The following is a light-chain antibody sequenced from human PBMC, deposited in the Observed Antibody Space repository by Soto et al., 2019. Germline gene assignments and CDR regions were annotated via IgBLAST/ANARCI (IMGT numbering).Light chain of an antibody. V-gene: IGKV3-11*01. Sequence: EIVLTQSPATLSLSPGERATLSCRASQSVGTYLAWYQQKPGQAPRLLIYDASNKATGIPARFSGSGSGTDFTLTNSSLEPEDFAFYYCHQRNNWPWTFGQGTQVEIK. CDR2: DAS. CDR1: QSVGTY. CDR3: HQRNNWPWT. J-gene: IGKJ1*01.